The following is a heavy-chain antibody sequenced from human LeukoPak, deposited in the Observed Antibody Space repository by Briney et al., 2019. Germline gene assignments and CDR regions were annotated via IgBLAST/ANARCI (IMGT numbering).Heavy chain of an antibody. V-gene: IGHV3-74*01. D-gene: IGHD6-19*01. CDR2: INSDGSST. CDR1: GFTFSSYW. J-gene: IGHJ6*02. Sequence: GGSLRLSCAASGFTFSSYWMYWVRQAPGKGLVWVSRINSDGSSTSYADSVKGRFTISRDNAKNTPYLQMNSLRGEDTAVYYCARDQASGWPFYGMDVWGQGTTVTVSS. CDR3: ARDQASGWPFYGMDV.